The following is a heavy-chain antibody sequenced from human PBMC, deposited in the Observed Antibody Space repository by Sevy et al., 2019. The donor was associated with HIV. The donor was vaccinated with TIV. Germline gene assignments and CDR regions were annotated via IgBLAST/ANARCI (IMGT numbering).Heavy chain of an antibody. CDR2: IWYDGSNK. Sequence: GGSLRLSCAASGFTFSSYGMHWVRQAPGKGVEWVAVIWYDGSNKYYADSVKGRFTISRDNSKNTLYLQMNSLRAEDTAVYYCAREGGPTYYDILTGYSRGDYYYYYGMDVWGQGTTVTVSS. V-gene: IGHV3-33*01. J-gene: IGHJ6*02. CDR1: GFTFSSYG. D-gene: IGHD3-9*01. CDR3: AREGGPTYYDILTGYSRGDYYYYYGMDV.